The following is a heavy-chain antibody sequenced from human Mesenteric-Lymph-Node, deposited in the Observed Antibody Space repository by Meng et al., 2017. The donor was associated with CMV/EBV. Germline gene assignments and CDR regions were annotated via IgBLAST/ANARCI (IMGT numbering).Heavy chain of an antibody. J-gene: IGHJ5*02. Sequence: CKASGGNFSSYAISWVRQAPGQGLEWMGRIIPILGIANYAQKFQGRVTITADKSTSTAYMELSSLRSEDTAVYYCARSMTTGAGWFDPWGQGTLVTVSS. D-gene: IGHD4-11*01. V-gene: IGHV1-69*04. CDR2: IIPILGIA. CDR1: GGNFSSYA. CDR3: ARSMTTGAGWFDP.